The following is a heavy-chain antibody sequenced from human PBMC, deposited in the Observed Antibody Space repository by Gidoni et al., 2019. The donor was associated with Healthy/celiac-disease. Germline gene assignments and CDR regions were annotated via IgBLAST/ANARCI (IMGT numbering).Heavy chain of an antibody. J-gene: IGHJ4*02. CDR2: IGTAGDT. CDR1: GFTFSSYD. V-gene: IGHV3-13*01. Sequence: EVQLVESGGGLVQPGGSLRLSCAASGFTFSSYDMNWVRQATGKGLEWVSAIGTAGDTYYPGSVKGRFTISRENAKNSLYLQMNSLRAGDTAVYYCARGSSSWPYYFDYWGQGTLVTVSS. CDR3: ARGSSSWPYYFDY. D-gene: IGHD6-13*01.